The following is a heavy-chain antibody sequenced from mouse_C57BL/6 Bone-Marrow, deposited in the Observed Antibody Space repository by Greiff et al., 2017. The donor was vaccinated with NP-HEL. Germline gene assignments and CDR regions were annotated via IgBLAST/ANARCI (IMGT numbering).Heavy chain of an antibody. V-gene: IGHV1-26*01. CDR2: INPNNGGT. CDR3: ANPH. Sequence: VQLHQSGPELVKPGASVKISCKASGYTFTDYYMNWVKQSHGKSLEWIGDINPNNGGTSYNQKFKGKATLTVDKSSSTAYMELRSLTSEDSAVYYCANPHWGQGTLVTVSA. J-gene: IGHJ3*01. CDR1: GYTFTDYY.